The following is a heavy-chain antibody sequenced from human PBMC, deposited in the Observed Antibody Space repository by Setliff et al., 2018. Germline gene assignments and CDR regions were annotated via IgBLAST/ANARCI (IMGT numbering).Heavy chain of an antibody. Sequence: LRLSCAASGFTFSSYWMSWVRQAPGKGLEWVANIKQDGSEKYYVDSVMGRFTISRDNAKNTLYLQMNSLRAEDTAVYYCARARYCSSTSCYYYYYMDVWGKGTTVTVAS. CDR2: IKQDGSEK. D-gene: IGHD2-2*01. J-gene: IGHJ6*03. V-gene: IGHV3-7*01. CDR3: ARARYCSSTSCYYYYYMDV. CDR1: GFTFSSYW.